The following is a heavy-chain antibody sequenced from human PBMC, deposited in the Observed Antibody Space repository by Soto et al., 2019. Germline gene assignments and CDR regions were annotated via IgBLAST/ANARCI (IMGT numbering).Heavy chain of an antibody. CDR3: ARDPYPYFDWPKLYYGMEV. Sequence: PGGSLRLSCAASGFTFSSYAMHWVRQAPGKGLEWVAVISYDGSNKYYADSVRGRFTISRDNSKNTLYLQMNSLRAEDTAVYYCARDPYPYFDWPKLYYGMEVWGQGTTVTVSS. D-gene: IGHD3-9*01. CDR2: ISYDGSNK. CDR1: GFTFSSYA. J-gene: IGHJ6*02. V-gene: IGHV3-30-3*01.